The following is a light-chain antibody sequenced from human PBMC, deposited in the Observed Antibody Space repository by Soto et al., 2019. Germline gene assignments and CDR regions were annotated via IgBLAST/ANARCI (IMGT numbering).Light chain of an antibody. Sequence: DIVMTQSPDSLAVSLGERATINCKSSQSVLYSSNNKNYLAWYQQKSGQPPKLLIYWASTRESGVPDRFSGSGSVTDFTLTNSSLQAEDVAVYYCQQYYSPWTFGQGTKVEIK. J-gene: IGKJ1*01. CDR3: QQYYSPWT. V-gene: IGKV4-1*01. CDR2: WAS. CDR1: QSVLYSSNNKNY.